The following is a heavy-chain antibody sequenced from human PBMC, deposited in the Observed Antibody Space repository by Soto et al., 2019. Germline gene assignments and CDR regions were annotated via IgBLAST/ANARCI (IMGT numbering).Heavy chain of an antibody. Sequence: QVQLVESGGGVLQPGRSLRLSCAASGFTFSSNGMHWVRQAPGKGLEWVAVISYDGSSAYYADSVKGRFTISRDNSKNKLYLQMNSLRAEDTAVYYCAKDQGITIFGVVEFYFDNWGQGTLVTVSS. V-gene: IGHV3-30*18. CDR3: AKDQGITIFGVVEFYFDN. J-gene: IGHJ4*02. D-gene: IGHD3-3*01. CDR2: ISYDGSSA. CDR1: GFTFSSNG.